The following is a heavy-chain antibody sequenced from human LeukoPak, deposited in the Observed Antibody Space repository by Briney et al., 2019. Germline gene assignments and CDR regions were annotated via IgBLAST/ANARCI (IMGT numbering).Heavy chain of an antibody. Sequence: ASVKVSCKASGYTFTSYAMNWVRQAPGQGLEWMGWINPKSGATKYAQKFQGRVTLTRDTSISTAYMELSRLRSDDTAVYYCAREEKDGYNLAYWGQGTLVTVSS. J-gene: IGHJ4*02. D-gene: IGHD5-24*01. CDR3: AREEKDGYNLAY. V-gene: IGHV1-2*02. CDR1: GYTFTSYA. CDR2: INPKSGAT.